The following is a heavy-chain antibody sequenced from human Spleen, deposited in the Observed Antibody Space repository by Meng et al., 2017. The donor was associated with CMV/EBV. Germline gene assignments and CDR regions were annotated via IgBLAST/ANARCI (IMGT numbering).Heavy chain of an antibody. V-gene: IGHV4-39*07. CDR3: AREGTFCSGTSCYDEFDM. Sequence: SETLSLTCTVSGGSISSINYYWGWIRQPPGKGLAWIGNIYYSVSTYYNPSLKSRVTISVATSSNQFSLRLRSVTAADTAVYYCAREGTFCSGTSCYDEFDMWGQGRGVTVSS. CDR2: IYYSVST. D-gene: IGHD2-2*01. CDR1: GGSISSINYY. J-gene: IGHJ3*02.